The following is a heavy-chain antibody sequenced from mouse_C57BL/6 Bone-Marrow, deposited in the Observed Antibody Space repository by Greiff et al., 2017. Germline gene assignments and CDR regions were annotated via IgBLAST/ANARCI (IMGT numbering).Heavy chain of an antibody. Sequence: VQLQQSGPELVKPGASVKLSCKASGYTFPSYDINWVKQRPGQGLEWIGWIYPRDGSTKYNEKFKGKVTLTVDTSSSTAYMELHSLTSENTAVYFCARLEFDGSSGDWYFDVWGTGTTVTVSS. CDR2: IYPRDGST. V-gene: IGHV1-85*01. CDR3: ARLEFDGSSGDWYFDV. CDR1: GYTFPSYD. J-gene: IGHJ1*03. D-gene: IGHD1-1*01.